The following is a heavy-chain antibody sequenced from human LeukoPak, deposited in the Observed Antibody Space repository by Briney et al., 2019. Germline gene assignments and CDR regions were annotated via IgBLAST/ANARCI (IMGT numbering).Heavy chain of an antibody. D-gene: IGHD3-3*01. CDR2: ISGSSGHT. J-gene: IGHJ4*02. V-gene: IGHV3-23*01. CDR1: RLTFSNYA. CDR3: AKVGFSEMEWLLYSDH. Sequence: GGSLRLSCPASRLTFSNYAMSWDRQAPGKGLEWVSAISGSSGHTYYADSVKGRFTISRDNSKNTLYLQMNSLRGEEKVVYYCAKVGFSEMEWLLYSDHWGQGTLVTVSS.